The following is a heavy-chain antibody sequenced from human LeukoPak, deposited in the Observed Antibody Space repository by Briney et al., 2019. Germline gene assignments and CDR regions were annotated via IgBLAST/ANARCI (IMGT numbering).Heavy chain of an antibody. J-gene: IGHJ4*02. CDR3: ARGGSDFDY. V-gene: IGHV4-61*08. D-gene: IGHD1-26*01. CDR2: IHYSGST. CDR1: GGSVSSGDYY. Sequence: SETLSLTYIVSGGSVSSGDYYWSWVRQHPGKGLEWIGNIHYSGSTNYNPSLKSRVTISVDTSKNQFSLKLSSVTAADTAVYYCARGGSDFDYWGQGTLVTVSS.